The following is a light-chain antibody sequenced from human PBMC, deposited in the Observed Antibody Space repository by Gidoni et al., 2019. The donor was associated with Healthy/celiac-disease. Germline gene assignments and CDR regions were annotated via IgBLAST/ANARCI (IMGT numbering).Light chain of an antibody. Sequence: DIQLTQSPSFLSASVGDRVTIPCRASQGISSYLACYQQKPGKAPKLLIYAASTLQSGVPARFSGSGSGTEFTLTISSLQPEDLATYYCQQLNSYPGFGPGTKVDIK. J-gene: IGKJ3*01. CDR1: QGISSY. CDR2: AAS. V-gene: IGKV1-9*01. CDR3: QQLNSYPG.